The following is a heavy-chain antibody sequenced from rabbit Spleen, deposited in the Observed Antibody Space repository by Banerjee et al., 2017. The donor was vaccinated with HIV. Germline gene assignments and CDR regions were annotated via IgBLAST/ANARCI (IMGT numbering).Heavy chain of an antibody. CDR1: GLAFSGYG. V-gene: IGHV1S8*01. D-gene: IGHD2-1*01. CDR2: IDPIFGRT. CDR3: VRDLGYDDYSEKGYFNL. Sequence: QEQLVESGGGRVQPGGSLNLSCKASGLAFSGYGVGWVGKAQGKGLEWIGYIDPIFGRTYYASWVNGRFTISSHNAQNTLYLQLNSLTVADTATYFCVRDLGYDDYSEKGYFNLWGPGTLVTVS. J-gene: IGHJ4*01.